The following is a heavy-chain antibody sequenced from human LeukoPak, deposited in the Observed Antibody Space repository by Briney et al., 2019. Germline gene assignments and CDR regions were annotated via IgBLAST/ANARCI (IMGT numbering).Heavy chain of an antibody. D-gene: IGHD3-22*01. CDR2: IYSGGST. J-gene: IGHJ4*02. CDR3: ARDYYDSSGSDY. Sequence: GGSLRLSCAASGFTFSDYYMSWVRQAPGKGLEWVSVIYSGGSTYYADSVKGRFTISRDNSKNTLYLQMNSLRAEDTAVYYCARDYYDSSGSDYWGQGTLVTVSS. V-gene: IGHV3-53*01. CDR1: GFTFSDYY.